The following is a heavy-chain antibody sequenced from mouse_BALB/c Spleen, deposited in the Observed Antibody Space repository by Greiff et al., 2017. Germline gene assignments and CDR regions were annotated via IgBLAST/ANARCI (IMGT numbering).Heavy chain of an antibody. J-gene: IGHJ4*01. CDR3: ARYKGGYGYAMDY. CDR2: ISYSGST. V-gene: IGHV3-8*02. CDR1: GDSITSGY. D-gene: IGHD2-2*01. Sequence: EVQLQQSGPSLVKPSQTLSLTCSVTGDSITSGYWNWIRKFPGNKLEYMGYISYSGSTYYNPSLKSRISITRDTSKNQYYLQLNSVTTEDTATYYCARYKGGYGYAMDYWGQGTSVTVSS.